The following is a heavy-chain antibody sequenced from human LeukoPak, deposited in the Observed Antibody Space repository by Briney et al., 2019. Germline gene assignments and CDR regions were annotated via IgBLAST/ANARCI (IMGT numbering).Heavy chain of an antibody. Sequence: GGSLRLSCAASGLSFNSYGMHWVRQAPGKGLEWVAVISSDGSNKYYPDSVKGRFTIARDNSKTTLSLQMNSLRTEDTAVFYCAKGAGGSGSFYNHFDCWGQGTLVTVSS. J-gene: IGHJ4*02. V-gene: IGHV3-30*18. CDR2: ISSDGSNK. D-gene: IGHD3-10*01. CDR3: AKGAGGSGSFYNHFDC. CDR1: GLSFNSYG.